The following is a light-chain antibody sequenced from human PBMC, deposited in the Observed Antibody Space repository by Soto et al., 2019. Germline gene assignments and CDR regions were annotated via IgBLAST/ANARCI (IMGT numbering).Light chain of an antibody. CDR2: DNN. CDR3: GTWDNSLSAVWV. CDR1: SSNIGDNY. Sequence: QSVLTQPPSVSAAPGQTVAISCSGSSSNIGDNYVSWYQQLPGTAPKLLIYDNNKRPSGIPDRFSGSKSGTSATLGITGLQTGDEADYYCGTWDNSLSAVWVFGGGTKLTVL. J-gene: IGLJ3*02. V-gene: IGLV1-51*01.